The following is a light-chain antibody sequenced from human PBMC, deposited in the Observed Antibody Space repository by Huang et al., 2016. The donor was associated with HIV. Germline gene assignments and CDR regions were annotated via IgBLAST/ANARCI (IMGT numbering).Light chain of an antibody. CDR2: GAS. CDR1: QSVSSN. Sequence: EIVMTQSPATLSVSPGERATLYCRARQSVSSNVAWYQQNPGQAPRLLIYGASAREKGVAARVSGSGSGTEFTLSSSSLRSEDFAVYYCQQYNNWPQSFGGGNKVEIK. CDR3: QQYNNWPQS. J-gene: IGKJ4*01. V-gene: IGKV3-15*01.